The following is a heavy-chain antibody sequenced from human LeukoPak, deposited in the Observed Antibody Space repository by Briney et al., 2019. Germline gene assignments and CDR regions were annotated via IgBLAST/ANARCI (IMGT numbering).Heavy chain of an antibody. CDR3: ARDRGSHWYFDL. Sequence: SETLSLTCAVYGGSFSGYYWSWIRQPPGKGLEWIGEINHSGSTNYNPSLKSRVTISVDTSKNQFSLKLSSVTAADTAVYYCARDRGSHWYFDLWGRGTLVTVSS. D-gene: IGHD3-10*01. V-gene: IGHV4-34*01. CDR1: GGSFSGYY. CDR2: INHSGST. J-gene: IGHJ2*01.